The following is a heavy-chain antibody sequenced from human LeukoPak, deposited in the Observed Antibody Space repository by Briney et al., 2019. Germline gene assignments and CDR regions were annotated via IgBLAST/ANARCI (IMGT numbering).Heavy chain of an antibody. CDR1: GFTFSSYA. D-gene: IGHD2-21*02. CDR3: ARSTYCGGDCYPALGY. J-gene: IGHJ4*02. V-gene: IGHV3-23*01. Sequence: AGGSLRLSCAASGFTFSSYAMSWVRQAPGKGLEWVSAISGSGGSTYYADSVKGRFTISRDNSKNTLYLQMNSLRDEDTAVYYCARSTYCGGDCYPALGYWGQGTPVTVSS. CDR2: ISGSGGST.